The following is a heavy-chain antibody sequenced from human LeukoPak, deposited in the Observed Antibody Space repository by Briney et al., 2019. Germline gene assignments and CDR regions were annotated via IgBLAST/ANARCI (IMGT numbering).Heavy chain of an antibody. J-gene: IGHJ4*02. V-gene: IGHV1-18*01. CDR3: ARRSSGWYADYFDY. D-gene: IGHD6-19*01. CDR2: ISAYNGNT. Sequence: ASVTVSCKASGYTFTSYGISWVRQAPGQGLEWMGWISAYNGNTNYAQKLQGRVTMTTDTSTSTAYMELRSLRSDDTAVYYCARRSSGWYADYFDYWGQGTLVTVSS. CDR1: GYTFTSYG.